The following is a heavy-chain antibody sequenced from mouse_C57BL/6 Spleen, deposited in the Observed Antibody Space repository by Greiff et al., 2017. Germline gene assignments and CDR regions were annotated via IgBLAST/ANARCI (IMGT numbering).Heavy chain of an antibody. CDR2: IYPSDSET. J-gene: IGHJ4*01. Sequence: VQLQQPGAELVRPGSSVKLSCKASGYTFTSYWMDWVKQRPGQGLEWIGNIYPSDSETHYNQKFKDKATLTVDKSSSTAYMQLSSLTSEDSAVYYCARPGIYYDYDRNAMDYWGQGTSVTVSS. V-gene: IGHV1-61*01. D-gene: IGHD2-4*01. CDR3: ARPGIYYDYDRNAMDY. CDR1: GYTFTSYW.